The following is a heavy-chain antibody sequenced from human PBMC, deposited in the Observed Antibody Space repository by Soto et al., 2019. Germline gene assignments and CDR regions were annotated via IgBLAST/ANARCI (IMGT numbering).Heavy chain of an antibody. J-gene: IGHJ4*02. Sequence: VESLKISCKGSGYIFSSYWIWCCRQRPGKGLEWMGIIYPGDSDTRYSPSFQGQVTISADKSISTAYLQWSSLKASDTAMYYCARRAKAVGATMFDYWGQGTLVTVSS. V-gene: IGHV5-51*01. CDR2: IYPGDSDT. CDR1: GYIFSSYW. D-gene: IGHD1-26*01. CDR3: ARRAKAVGATMFDY.